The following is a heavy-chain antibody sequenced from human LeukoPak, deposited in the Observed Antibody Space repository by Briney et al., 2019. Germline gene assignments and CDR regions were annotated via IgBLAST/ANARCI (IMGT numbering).Heavy chain of an antibody. V-gene: IGHV3-21*01. D-gene: IGHD2-2*01. CDR3: ARDGGPGYCSSTSCTFDY. J-gene: IGHJ4*02. Sequence: PGGSLRLSCAASGFTFSSYSMNWVRQAPGKGLEWVSSISSSSSYIYYADSVKGRFTISRDNAKNSLYLQMNSLRAEDTAVYYCARDGGPGYCSSTSCTFDYWGQGTLVTVSS. CDR1: GFTFSSYS. CDR2: ISSSSSYI.